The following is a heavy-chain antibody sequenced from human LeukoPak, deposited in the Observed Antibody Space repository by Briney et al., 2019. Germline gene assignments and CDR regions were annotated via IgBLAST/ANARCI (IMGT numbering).Heavy chain of an antibody. V-gene: IGHV3-30*18. CDR1: GFTFSSYG. CDR2: ISYDGSNK. CDR3: AKGGEAAADYFDY. D-gene: IGHD6-13*01. Sequence: GGSLRLSCAVSGFTFSSYGMHWVRQAPGKGLEWVAVISYDGSNKYYADSVKGRFTISRDNSKNTLYLQMNSLRAEDTAVYYCAKGGEAAADYFDYWGQGTLVTVSS. J-gene: IGHJ4*02.